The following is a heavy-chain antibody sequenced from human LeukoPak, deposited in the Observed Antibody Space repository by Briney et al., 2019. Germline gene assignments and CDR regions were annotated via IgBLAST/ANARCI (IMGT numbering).Heavy chain of an antibody. V-gene: IGHV1-69-2*01. J-gene: IGHJ4*02. Sequence: APVKVSCKVSGYTFTDYYMHWVQQAPGKGLEWMGLVDPEDGETIYAEKFQGRVTITADTSTDTAYMELSSLRSEDTAVYYCATRGEFDWLFFDYWGQGTLVTVSS. CDR1: GYTFTDYY. CDR2: VDPEDGET. D-gene: IGHD3-9*01. CDR3: ATRGEFDWLFFDY.